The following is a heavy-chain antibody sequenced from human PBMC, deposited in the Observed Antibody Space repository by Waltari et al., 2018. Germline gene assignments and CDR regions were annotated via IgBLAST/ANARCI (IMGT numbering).Heavy chain of an antibody. D-gene: IGHD2-8*02. V-gene: IGHV1-2*04. CDR1: GYTFTDYH. Sequence: QVQLVQSGAEVTKPGASVKVSCKPSGYTFTDYHIHWVRQAPGQGLEWRGWINPKSGGTYDAQTFQGWVTRTRDTSTSTVYMELSSLKSDDTAVYYCARRSCTGECYAPYVYWGQGSLVTVPS. J-gene: IGHJ4*02. CDR3: ARRSCTGECYAPYVY. CDR2: INPKSGGT.